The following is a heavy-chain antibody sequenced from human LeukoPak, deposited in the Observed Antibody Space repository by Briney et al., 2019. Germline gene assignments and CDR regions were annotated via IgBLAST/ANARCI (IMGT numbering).Heavy chain of an antibody. D-gene: IGHD5-18*01. CDR1: GGSIDNYY. V-gene: IGHV4-4*07. Sequence: SETLSLTCTVSGGSIDNYYWSWIRQPAGRGLEYFGRIYSSGSTDYNPSLKSRVTMSVDTSKNQFSLKVRFVTAADTAVYYCARITATSMVNALDLWGQGTLVTVSS. CDR2: IYSSGST. J-gene: IGHJ5*02. CDR3: ARITATSMVNALDL.